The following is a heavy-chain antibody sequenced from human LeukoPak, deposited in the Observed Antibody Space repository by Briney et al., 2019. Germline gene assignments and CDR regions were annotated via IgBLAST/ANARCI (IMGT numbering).Heavy chain of an antibody. V-gene: IGHV3-23*01. D-gene: IGHD2-21*02. J-gene: IGHJ4*02. CDR2: ISGSGGST. CDR3: VRDRDWAFDY. Sequence: GGSLRLSCAASGFTFSSYAMSWVRQAPGKGLEWVSAISGSGGSTYYADSVKGRFTFSRDNSKNTVYLQMNSLRPEDTAVYYCVRDRDWAFDYWGQGSLVTVSS. CDR1: GFTFSSYA.